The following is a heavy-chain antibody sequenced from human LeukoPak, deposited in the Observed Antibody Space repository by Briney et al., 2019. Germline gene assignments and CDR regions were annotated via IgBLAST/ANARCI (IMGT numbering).Heavy chain of an antibody. D-gene: IGHD3-10*01. CDR2: IYHSGST. V-gene: IGHV4-30-2*01. CDR1: GGSISSGGYS. Sequence: SQTLSLTCAVSGGSISSGGYSWSWIRQPPGKGLEWIGHIYHSGSTYYNPSLKSRVTISVDRSKNQFSLKLSSVTAADTAVYYCARYYYGSGSYYKGFDYWGQGTLVTVSS. CDR3: ARYYYGSGSYYKGFDY. J-gene: IGHJ4*02.